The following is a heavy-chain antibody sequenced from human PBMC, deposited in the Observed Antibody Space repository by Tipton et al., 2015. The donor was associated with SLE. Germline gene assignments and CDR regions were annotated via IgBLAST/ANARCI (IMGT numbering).Heavy chain of an antibody. CDR2: IYYSGST. J-gene: IGHJ6*02. CDR1: GGSISSYY. D-gene: IGHD6-13*01. CDR3: ARQGQQLVRPYYYGVDV. V-gene: IGHV4-59*08. Sequence: LRLSCTVSGGSISSYYWSWIRQPPGKGLEWIGYIYYSGSTNYNPSLKSRVTISVDTSKNQFSLKLSSVTAADTAVYYCARQGQQLVRPYYYGVDVWGQGTTVTVSS.